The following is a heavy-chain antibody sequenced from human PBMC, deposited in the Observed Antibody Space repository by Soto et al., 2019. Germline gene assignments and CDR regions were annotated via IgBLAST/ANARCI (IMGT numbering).Heavy chain of an antibody. CDR2: IKHDTSEA. V-gene: IGHV3-7*03. D-gene: IGHD3-16*02. Sequence: GGSLRLSCAASGFKFSDYWMSWVRQAPGKGLEWVGNIKHDTSEAHYADSVKGRFTITRDNIKNFLFLQMNGLRSDDTASYYCARDGLLFSGPYRPSRFDHWGRGTLVTVSS. CDR3: ARDGLLFSGPYRPSRFDH. CDR1: GFKFSDYW. J-gene: IGHJ4*02.